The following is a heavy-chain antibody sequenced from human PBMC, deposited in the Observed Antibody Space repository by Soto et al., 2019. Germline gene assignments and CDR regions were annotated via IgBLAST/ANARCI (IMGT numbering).Heavy chain of an antibody. CDR3: AGGGGSQWGTIFTLNYYYYGMDV. CDR1: GFTFSSYW. J-gene: IGHJ6*02. D-gene: IGHD3-3*02. Sequence: EVQLVESGGGLVQPGGSLRLSCAASGFTFSSYWMSWVRQAPGKGLEWVANIKQDGSEKYYVDSVKGRFTISRDNAKNSLYLQMNSLRAEDTAVYYCAGGGGSQWGTIFTLNYYYYGMDVWGQGTTVTVSS. CDR2: IKQDGSEK. V-gene: IGHV3-7*05.